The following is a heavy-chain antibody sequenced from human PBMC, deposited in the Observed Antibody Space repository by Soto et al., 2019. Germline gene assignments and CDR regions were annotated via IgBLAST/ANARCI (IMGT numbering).Heavy chain of an antibody. V-gene: IGHV4-39*07. Sequence: SETLCLTCTVAGGSISSGGCYWSWIRQHPGKGLEWIGEINHSGSTNYNPSLKSRVTISVDTSKNQFSLKLSSVTAADTAVYYCARGQEQQLVYFDYWGQGTLVTVSS. J-gene: IGHJ4*02. CDR3: ARGQEQQLVYFDY. D-gene: IGHD6-13*01. CDR2: INHSGST. CDR1: GGSISSGGCY.